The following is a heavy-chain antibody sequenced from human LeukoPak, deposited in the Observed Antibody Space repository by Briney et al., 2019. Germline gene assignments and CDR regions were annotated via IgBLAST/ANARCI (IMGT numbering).Heavy chain of an antibody. D-gene: IGHD3-22*01. CDR1: GFTFSSYG. J-gene: IGHJ3*02. CDR3: ARDSVYYDSSGLI. CDR2: ISGSGGST. Sequence: GGTLRLSCAASGFTFSSYGMSWVRQAPGKGLEWVSAISGSGGSTYYADSVKGRFTISRDNSKNTLYLQMNSLRAEDTAVYYCARDSVYYDSSGLIWGQGTMVTVSS. V-gene: IGHV3-23*01.